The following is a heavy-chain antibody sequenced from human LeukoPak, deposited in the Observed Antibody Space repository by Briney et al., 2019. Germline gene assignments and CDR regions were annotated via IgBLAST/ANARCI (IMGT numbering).Heavy chain of an antibody. V-gene: IGHV3-30*18. D-gene: IGHD4-17*01. CDR1: GFTFSSYG. CDR2: TSYDGSNK. CDR3: AKARYGDVLGDY. Sequence: PGGSLRLSCAASGFTFSSYGMHWVRQAPGKGLEWVAVTSYDGSNKYYADSVKGRFTISRDNSKNTLYLQMNSLRAEDTAVYYCAKARYGDVLGDYWGQGTLVTVSS. J-gene: IGHJ4*02.